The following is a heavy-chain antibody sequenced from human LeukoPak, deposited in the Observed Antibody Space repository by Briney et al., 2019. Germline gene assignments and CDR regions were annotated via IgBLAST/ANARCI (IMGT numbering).Heavy chain of an antibody. Sequence: GGSLGLSCAASGFTFSSYAMSWVRQAPGKGLEWVSAISGRGGSTYYAESVKGRFTISRDNSKNTLYLQMNSLRAGDTAVYYCAKYHNCSGGGCYGYFDYWGQGTLVTVSS. CDR3: AKYHNCSGGGCYGYFDY. CDR2: ISGRGGST. D-gene: IGHD2-15*01. V-gene: IGHV3-23*01. CDR1: GFTFSSYA. J-gene: IGHJ4*02.